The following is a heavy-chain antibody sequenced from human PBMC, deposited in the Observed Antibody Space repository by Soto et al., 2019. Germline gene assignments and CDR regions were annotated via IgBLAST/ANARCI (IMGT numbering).Heavy chain of an antibody. CDR1: GGSGNRGGYS. CDR3: ARGVLA. CDR2: ISRSGGP. Sequence: QVQRQESGSRLVSPSQTLSLHCSVSGGSGNRGGYSWGWIRQPPGKDLEWIGFISRSGGPAYNPSLKSRVTISLDRSNNQISVELSTVTAADTAVYYCARGVLAWGTGTLVTVSS. V-gene: IGHV4-30-2*01. J-gene: IGHJ5*02. D-gene: IGHD2-8*01.